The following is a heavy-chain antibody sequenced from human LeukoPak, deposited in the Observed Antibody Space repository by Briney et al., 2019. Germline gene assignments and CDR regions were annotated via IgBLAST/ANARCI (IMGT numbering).Heavy chain of an antibody. CDR3: AKQPHYGRLIDY. V-gene: IGHV3-30*18. CDR2: ISYDGSNK. J-gene: IGHJ4*02. Sequence: PGRSLRLSCAASGFTFSSYGMHWVRQAPGKGLEWVAVISYDGSNKYYADSVKGRFTISRDNSKNTPYLQMNSLRAEDTAVYYCAKQPHYGRLIDYWGQGTLVTVSS. D-gene: IGHD3-10*01. CDR1: GFTFSSYG.